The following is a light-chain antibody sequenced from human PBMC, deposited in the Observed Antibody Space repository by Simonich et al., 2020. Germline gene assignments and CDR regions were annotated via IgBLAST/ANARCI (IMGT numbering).Light chain of an antibody. CDR1: QSFLYSTNNKNY. Sequence: DIVMTQSPDSLAVSLGARATINCKSSQSFLYSTNNKNYLAWYQQKPGQPPKLLIYWASTRASGVPDRFSGSGSGTDFTLTISSLQAEDVAVYYCQQYYSTPPAFGPGTKVDIK. J-gene: IGKJ3*01. V-gene: IGKV4-1*01. CDR3: QQYYSTPPA. CDR2: WAS.